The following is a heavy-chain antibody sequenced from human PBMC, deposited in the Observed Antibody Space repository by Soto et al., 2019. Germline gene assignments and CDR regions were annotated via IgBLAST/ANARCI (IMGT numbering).Heavy chain of an antibody. J-gene: IGHJ4*02. Sequence: SVSNAWMNWVRQAPGKGLEWVGRIKSKTDGGITDYAAPVKGRFTISRDDSKNTLYLQMNSLKTEDTAVYYCTTGYSYGGFDYWGQGTLVTVSS. CDR1: SVSNAW. CDR2: IKSKTDGGIT. CDR3: TTGYSYGGFDY. V-gene: IGHV3-15*07. D-gene: IGHD5-18*01.